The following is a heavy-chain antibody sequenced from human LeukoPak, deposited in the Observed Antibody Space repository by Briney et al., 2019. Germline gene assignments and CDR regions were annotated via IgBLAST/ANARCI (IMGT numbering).Heavy chain of an antibody. CDR2: IYYSGST. Sequence: PSETLSLTCTVSGGSISIGGYYWSWIRQHPGKGLEWIGYIYYSGSTYYNPSLKSRVTISVDTSKNQFSLKLSSLTAADTAVYYCAKSGLRGYSGYDYRAVFDYWGQGTLVTVSS. V-gene: IGHV4-31*03. CDR1: GGSISIGGYY. D-gene: IGHD5-12*01. J-gene: IGHJ4*02. CDR3: AKSGLRGYSGYDYRAVFDY.